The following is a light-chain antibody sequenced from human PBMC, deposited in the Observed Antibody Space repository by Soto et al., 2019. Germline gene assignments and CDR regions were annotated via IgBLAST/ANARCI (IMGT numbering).Light chain of an antibody. CDR3: QQYDNWPIT. V-gene: IGKV3-15*01. CDR1: QSININ. J-gene: IGKJ5*01. CDR2: GAS. Sequence: EIALTQCPATLSVSPGERATLSCRASQSININLAWYQQKPGQAPRLLIYGASTRATGLPARFSGSGSGTEGTLIISSLQSEDSAVYYCQQYDNWPITFGQGTRLEIK.